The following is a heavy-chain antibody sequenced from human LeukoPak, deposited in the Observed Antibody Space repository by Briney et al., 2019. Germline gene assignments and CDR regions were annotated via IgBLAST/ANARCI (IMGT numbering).Heavy chain of an antibody. CDR3: AKLPYGDPRPFDY. J-gene: IGHJ4*02. Sequence: RTGGSLRLSCAASGFTFSSYDMHWVRQATGKGLEWVSAISGSGGSTYYADSVKGRFTISRDNSKNTLYLQMNSLRAEDTAVYYCAKLPYGDPRPFDYWGQGTLVTVSS. D-gene: IGHD4-17*01. CDR2: ISGSGGST. V-gene: IGHV3-23*01. CDR1: GFTFSSYD.